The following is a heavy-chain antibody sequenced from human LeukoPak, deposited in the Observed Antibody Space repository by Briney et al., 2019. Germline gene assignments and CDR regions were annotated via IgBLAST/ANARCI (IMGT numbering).Heavy chain of an antibody. V-gene: IGHV4-34*01. CDR3: ARGHDIVVVVAALYYFDY. CDR1: GGSFSGYY. CDR2: INHSGST. D-gene: IGHD2-15*01. J-gene: IGHJ4*02. Sequence: SETLSLTCAVYGGSFSGYYWSWIRQPPGKGLEWIGEINHSGSTNYNPSLKSRVTISGDTSKNQFSLKLSSVTAADTAVYYCARGHDIVVVVAALYYFDYWGQGTLVTVSS.